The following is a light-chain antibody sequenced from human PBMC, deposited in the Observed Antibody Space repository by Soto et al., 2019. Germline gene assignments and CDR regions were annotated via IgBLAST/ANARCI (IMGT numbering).Light chain of an antibody. J-gene: IGKJ1*01. CDR3: QQYDNWPRT. CDR2: GAS. CDR1: HSVSSN. Sequence: IAITQCPSTLSVSPGERATLSCRASHSVSSNLALYQQKPGQAPRLLIYGASTRATGIPARFSGSGSGTQFILTISSLQSKDFAVYYCQQYDNWPRTFAQRTKVDI. V-gene: IGKV3-15*01.